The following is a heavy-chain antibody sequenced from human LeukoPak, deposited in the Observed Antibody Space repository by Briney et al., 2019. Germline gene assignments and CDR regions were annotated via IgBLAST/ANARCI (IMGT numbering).Heavy chain of an antibody. V-gene: IGHV3-21*01. J-gene: IGHJ5*02. CDR1: GFTFSSYS. CDR3: ARDLTTALFCCGFDP. CDR2: ISSSSSYI. D-gene: IGHD4-17*01. Sequence: PGGSLRLSCAASGFTFSSYSMNWVRQAPGKGLEWVSSISSSSSYIYYADSVKGRFTISRDNAKNSLYLQMNSLRAEDTAVYYCARDLTTALFCCGFDPWGQGTLVTVSS.